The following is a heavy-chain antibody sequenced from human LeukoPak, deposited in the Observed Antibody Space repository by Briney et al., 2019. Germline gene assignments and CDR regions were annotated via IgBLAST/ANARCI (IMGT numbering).Heavy chain of an antibody. V-gene: IGHV3-15*05. J-gene: IGHJ4*02. CDR2: IKSKTDGATT. D-gene: IGHD2-2*01. Sequence: GGSLRLSCAASGFTFSTAWMSWVPQAPGKGLEWVGRIKSKTDGATTDYAAPVKGRFIISRDDSESTLYLQMNGLRSEDTAVYYCSVEMPFDYWGQGTLVAVSS. CDR3: SVEMPFDY. CDR1: GFTFSTAW.